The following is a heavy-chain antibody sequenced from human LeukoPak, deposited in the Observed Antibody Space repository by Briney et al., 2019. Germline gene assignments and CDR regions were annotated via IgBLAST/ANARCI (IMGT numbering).Heavy chain of an antibody. CDR1: GLIFSSYG. V-gene: IGHV3-30*02. J-gene: IGHJ6*03. CDR3: AKPVIPSAYQGTYYMDV. CDR2: IRHDESKT. Sequence: GGSLSLSCAASGLIFSSYGMHWVRQAPGEGLEWVAYIRHDESKTFYADSGKGRFTISRDNSKNTLYLQMHSLRAEDTALYYCAKPVIPSAYQGTYYMDVWGKGTTVTVSS. D-gene: IGHD3-16*01.